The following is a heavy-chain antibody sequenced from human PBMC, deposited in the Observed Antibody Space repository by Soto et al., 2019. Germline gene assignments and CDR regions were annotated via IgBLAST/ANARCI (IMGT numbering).Heavy chain of an antibody. J-gene: IGHJ3*01. CDR1: GFFFSRYN. CDR3: ARGDYYVGFDF. V-gene: IGHV3-33*01. D-gene: IGHD3-22*01. CDR2: IWYDGSNK. Sequence: QVQVMESGGGVVQPGRSLRLSCAASGFFFSRYNIHWVRQAPGKGLEWVAVIWYDGSNKYYADSVKGRFTISRDNSKMTLLLHMNSLRGEDAAVYVCARGDYYVGFDFWGQGTMVTVSS.